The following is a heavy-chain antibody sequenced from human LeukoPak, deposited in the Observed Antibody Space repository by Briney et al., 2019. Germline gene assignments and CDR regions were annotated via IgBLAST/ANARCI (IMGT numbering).Heavy chain of an antibody. Sequence: GASVKVSCKASGYTFTSYVISWVRQAPGLGLEWMGWISAYNGNTNYAQKLQGRVTMTTDTSTSTAYMELRSLRSDDTAVYYCARTPGIAAAGLGPWFDPWGQGTLDTVSS. CDR3: ARTPGIAAAGLGPWFDP. J-gene: IGHJ5*02. V-gene: IGHV1-18*01. CDR1: GYTFTSYV. CDR2: ISAYNGNT. D-gene: IGHD6-13*01.